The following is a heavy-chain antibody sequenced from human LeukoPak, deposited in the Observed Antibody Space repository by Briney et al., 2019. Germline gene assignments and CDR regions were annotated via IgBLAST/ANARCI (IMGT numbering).Heavy chain of an antibody. CDR3: SKYDGSGSSSGNDY. Sequence: GGSLRLSCAASGFTFSSSAMNWVRQAPGKGLEWVSVISGSGGGTYYADSVKGRFTISRDNSKNTLYLQMNSLRVEDTAVYYCSKYDGSGSSSGNDYWGQGTLVTVSS. CDR1: GFTFSSSA. CDR2: ISGSGGGT. J-gene: IGHJ4*02. V-gene: IGHV3-23*01. D-gene: IGHD3-10*01.